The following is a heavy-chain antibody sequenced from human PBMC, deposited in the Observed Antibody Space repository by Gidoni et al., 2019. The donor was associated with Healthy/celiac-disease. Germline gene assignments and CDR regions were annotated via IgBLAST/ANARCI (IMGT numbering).Heavy chain of an antibody. J-gene: IGHJ6*02. CDR2: ISYDGSNK. V-gene: IGHV3-30-3*01. CDR3: ARDRAAAGYTPMDV. D-gene: IGHD6-13*01. Sequence: QVQLVESGGGVVQPGRSLRLSPAASGFTFSCYAMRWVRQAPGKGLEWVAVISYDGSNKYYADSVKGRFTISRDNTKNTLYLQMNSLRAEDTAVYYCARDRAAAGYTPMDVWGQGTTVTVSS. CDR1: GFTFSCYA.